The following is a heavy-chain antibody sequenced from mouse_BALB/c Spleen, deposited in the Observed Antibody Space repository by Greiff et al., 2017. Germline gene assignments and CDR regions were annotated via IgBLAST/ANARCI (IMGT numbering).Heavy chain of an antibody. J-gene: IGHJ4*01. Sequence: VQLQQPGAELVKPGASVKLSCKASGYTFTSYWMHWVKQRPGQGLEWIGEINPSNGRTNYNEKFKSKATLTVDKSSSTAYMQLSSLTSEDSAVYYCARDRYDADYYAMDYWGQGTSVTVSS. V-gene: IGHV1S81*02. D-gene: IGHD2-14*01. CDR1: GYTFTSYW. CDR2: INPSNGRT. CDR3: ARDRYDADYYAMDY.